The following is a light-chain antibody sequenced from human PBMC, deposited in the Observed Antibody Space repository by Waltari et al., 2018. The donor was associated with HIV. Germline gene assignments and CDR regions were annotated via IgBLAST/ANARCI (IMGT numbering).Light chain of an antibody. V-gene: IGLV2-23*01. CDR2: EGN. J-gene: IGLJ1*01. CDR3: CSYAGGNSYV. CDR1: SSDVGNYNV. Sequence: QSALTQPASVSASPGQSITISCTGTSSDVGNYNVVSWYRQFPDKAPQLLIFEGNNRPSGFSNRVFGSKSGNSASLTIAGLLADDEADYYCCSYAGGNSYVFGTGTKVTVL.